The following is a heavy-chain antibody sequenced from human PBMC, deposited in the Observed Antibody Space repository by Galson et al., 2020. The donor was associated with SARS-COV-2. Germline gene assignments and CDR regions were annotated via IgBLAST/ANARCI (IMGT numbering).Heavy chain of an antibody. Sequence: GESLKISCKGSGYSFTSYWIGWVRQMPGKGLEWMGIIYPGDSDTRYSPSFQGQVTISADKSISTAYLQWSSLKASDTAMYYCARISGYYDSSGYYYQGPVDYWGQGTLVTVSS. J-gene: IGHJ4*02. CDR3: ARISGYYDSSGYYYQGPVDY. CDR2: IYPGDSDT. CDR1: GYSFTSYW. D-gene: IGHD3-22*01. V-gene: IGHV5-51*01.